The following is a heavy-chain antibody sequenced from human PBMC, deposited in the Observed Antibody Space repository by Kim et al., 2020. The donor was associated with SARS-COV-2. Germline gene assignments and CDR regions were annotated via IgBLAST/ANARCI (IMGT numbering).Heavy chain of an antibody. J-gene: IGHJ4*02. Sequence: SETLSLTCTVSGDSISSRSYYWGWIRQAPGKGLEWIGSINYSGNTYYNLSLKSRVTISVDTSNNQFSLKLSSVTAVDTAIYYCARDHSSGTYHYWGQGALVTVSS. CDR1: GDSISSRSYY. CDR2: INYSGNT. V-gene: IGHV4-39*07. D-gene: IGHD3-10*01. CDR3: ARDHSSGTYHY.